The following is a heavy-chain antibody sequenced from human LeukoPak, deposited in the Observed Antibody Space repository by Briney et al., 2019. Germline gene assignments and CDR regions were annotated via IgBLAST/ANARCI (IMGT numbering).Heavy chain of an antibody. V-gene: IGHV3-30*02. D-gene: IGHD6-13*01. J-gene: IGHJ6*03. CDR2: IRYDGSNK. Sequence: GGSLRLSCAASGFTFSSYGMHWVRQAPGKGLEWVAFIRYDGSNKYYADSVKGRFTISRDNSKNTLYLQMNSLRAEDTAVYYCAKAPHHASSSWDYYYYMDVWGKGTTVTVSS. CDR3: AKAPHHASSSWDYYYYMDV. CDR1: GFTFSSYG.